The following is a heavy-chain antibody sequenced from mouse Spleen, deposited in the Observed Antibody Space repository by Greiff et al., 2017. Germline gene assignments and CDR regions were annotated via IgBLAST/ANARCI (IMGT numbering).Heavy chain of an antibody. J-gene: IGHJ3*01. V-gene: IGHV1-19*01. Sequence: VQLKESGPVLVKPGASVKMSCKASGYTFTDYYMNWVKQSHGKSLEWIGVINPYNGGTSYNQKFKGKATLTVDKSSSTAYMELNSLTSEDSAVYYCARERLGFAYWGQGTLVTVSA. D-gene: IGHD2-4*01. CDR1: GYTFTDYY. CDR3: ARERLGFAY. CDR2: INPYNGGT.